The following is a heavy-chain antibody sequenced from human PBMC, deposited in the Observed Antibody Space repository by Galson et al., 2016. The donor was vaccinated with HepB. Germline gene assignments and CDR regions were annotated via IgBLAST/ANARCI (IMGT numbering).Heavy chain of an antibody. Sequence: SLRLSCAASGFPFSSYAMNWVRQAPGKGLEWVSGISGSGGSTYYSDSLKDRFTVSRDNSTTTLYLEMNSLRAEDTAIYYCAKGVGGSGYGLLPFDYWGQGTLVTVSS. J-gene: IGHJ4*02. CDR2: ISGSGGST. D-gene: IGHD5-12*01. CDR3: AKGVGGSGYGLLPFDY. CDR1: GFPFSSYA. V-gene: IGHV3-23*01.